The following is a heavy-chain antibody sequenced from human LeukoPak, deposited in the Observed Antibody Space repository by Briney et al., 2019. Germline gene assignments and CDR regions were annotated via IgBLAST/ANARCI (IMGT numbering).Heavy chain of an antibody. D-gene: IGHD2-15*01. CDR3: AKNGDRGAFCSGGTCYPYYYYYMDV. J-gene: IGHJ6*03. CDR1: GFTFSSYW. Sequence: GGSLRLSCAASGFTFSSYWMHWVRQAPGKGLVWVSRINSDGSSTSYADSVKGRFTISRDNSKNTLFLQINSLRAEDTAVYYCAKNGDRGAFCSGGTCYPYYYYYMDVWGKGTTVTISS. CDR2: INSDGSST. V-gene: IGHV3-74*01.